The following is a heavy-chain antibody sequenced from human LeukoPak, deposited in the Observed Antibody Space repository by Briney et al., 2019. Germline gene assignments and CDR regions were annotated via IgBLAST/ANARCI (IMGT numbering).Heavy chain of an antibody. Sequence: PGRSLRLSCAASGFSISSYGMHWVRQAPGKGLEWVAVIWYDGSNKYYADSVKGRFTISRDNSKNTLYLQMDSLSAEDTAVYYCARSLGTVTTRAFDIWGQGTMVTVSS. CDR3: ARSLGTVTTRAFDI. V-gene: IGHV3-33*01. D-gene: IGHD4-17*01. J-gene: IGHJ3*02. CDR1: GFSISSYG. CDR2: IWYDGSNK.